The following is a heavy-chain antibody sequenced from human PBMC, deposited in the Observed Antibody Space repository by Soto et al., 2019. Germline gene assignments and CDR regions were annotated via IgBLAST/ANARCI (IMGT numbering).Heavy chain of an antibody. Sequence: EVQLVESGGGLVQPGGSLRLSCAASGFTFSSYWMSWVRQAPGKGLEWVANIKQDGSEKYYVDSVKGRFTISRDNAKNSLYLQMNSLRAEDTAVYYCAREEEDIVVVPAAMYFDYWGQGTLVTVSS. D-gene: IGHD2-2*01. J-gene: IGHJ4*02. V-gene: IGHV3-7*03. CDR3: AREEEDIVVVPAAMYFDY. CDR2: IKQDGSEK. CDR1: GFTFSSYW.